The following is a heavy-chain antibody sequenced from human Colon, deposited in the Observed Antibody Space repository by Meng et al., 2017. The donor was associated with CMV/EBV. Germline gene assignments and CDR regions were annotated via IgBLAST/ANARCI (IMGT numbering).Heavy chain of an antibody. CDR2: IIPLLNVV. CDR3: ARDHDIFVVPDAIRGYYYHGLDV. D-gene: IGHD2-2*02. J-gene: IGHJ6*02. Sequence: SVKVSCKASGGSFTSYAISWVRQAPGQGLEWMGGIIPLLNVVKYAQKFQGRVTITADKSTNTAYMDLTGLRSEDTAVYYCARDHDIFVVPDAIRGYYYHGLDVWGQGTAVTVSS. CDR1: GGSFTSYA. V-gene: IGHV1-69*10.